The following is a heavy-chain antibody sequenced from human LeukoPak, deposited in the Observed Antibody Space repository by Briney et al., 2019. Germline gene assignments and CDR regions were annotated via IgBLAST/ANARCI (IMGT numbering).Heavy chain of an antibody. CDR3: ARDSLVRGVINDY. CDR1: GFTFSRYE. Sequence: GGSLRLSCAASGFTFSRYEMNWVRQAPGRGLEGVAGISSSGSTIYYADSVKGRFTISRDNAKNSLYLQMTSLRAEDTAVYYCARDSLVRGVINDYWGQGTLVTVSS. V-gene: IGHV3-48*03. D-gene: IGHD3-10*01. J-gene: IGHJ4*02. CDR2: ISSSGSTI.